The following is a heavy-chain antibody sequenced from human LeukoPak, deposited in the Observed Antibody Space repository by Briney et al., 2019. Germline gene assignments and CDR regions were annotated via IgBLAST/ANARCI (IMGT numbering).Heavy chain of an antibody. CDR1: GFTFSSYS. J-gene: IGHJ6*03. CDR3: ARVGPWVSPDYYYYYMDV. D-gene: IGHD3-16*01. CDR2: ISSSGSYI. V-gene: IGHV3-21*01. Sequence: GGSLRLSCAASGFTFSSYSLNWVRQAPGEGLEWVSSISSSGSYIYHADSVKGRFTISRDNAKNSLYLQMNSLRAEDTAVYYCARVGPWVSPDYYYYYMDVWGKGTTVTVSS.